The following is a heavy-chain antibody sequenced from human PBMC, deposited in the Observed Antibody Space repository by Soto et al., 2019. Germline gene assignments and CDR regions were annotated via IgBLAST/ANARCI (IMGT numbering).Heavy chain of an antibody. Sequence: GGSLRLSCVASGFTFSNYWMSWVRQTPGKGLEWVANINQDGSDTYYVDSVKGRFTISRDNARNSLFLQMNSPRAEDTAVYYCARHTRGTPQDYWGQGALVTVSS. CDR2: INQDGSDT. J-gene: IGHJ4*02. CDR1: GFTFSNYW. D-gene: IGHD3-16*01. CDR3: ARHTRGTPQDY. V-gene: IGHV3-7*01.